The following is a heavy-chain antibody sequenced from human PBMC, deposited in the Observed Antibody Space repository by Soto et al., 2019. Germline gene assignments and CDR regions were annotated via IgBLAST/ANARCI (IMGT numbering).Heavy chain of an antibody. D-gene: IGHD6-6*01. Sequence: EVQLVESGGGLVQPGGSLRLSCAASGLTFSGYWMHWVRQAPGKGLVWVSHINSDGSTTGYADSVKGRLTISRDNAKSTLYLQMNSLRAEDTAVYYCVSDLLYSSSSGSNYWGQGTLFTVSS. V-gene: IGHV3-74*01. CDR3: VSDLLYSSSSGSNY. CDR2: INSDGSTT. CDR1: GLTFSGYW. J-gene: IGHJ4*02.